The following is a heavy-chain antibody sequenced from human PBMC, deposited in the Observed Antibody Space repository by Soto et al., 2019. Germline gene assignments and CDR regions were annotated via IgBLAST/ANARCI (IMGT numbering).Heavy chain of an antibody. Sequence: GGSLRLSCAASGFTFSSYSMNWVRQAPGKGLEWVSYISSSSSTIYYADSVKGRFTISRDNAKNSLYLQMNSLRAEDTAVYYCASVCYTMVRGVIGAYYYYYYYMDVWGKGTTVTVSS. V-gene: IGHV3-48*01. CDR3: ASVCYTMVRGVIGAYYYYYYYMDV. CDR1: GFTFSSYS. D-gene: IGHD3-10*01. CDR2: ISSSSSTI. J-gene: IGHJ6*03.